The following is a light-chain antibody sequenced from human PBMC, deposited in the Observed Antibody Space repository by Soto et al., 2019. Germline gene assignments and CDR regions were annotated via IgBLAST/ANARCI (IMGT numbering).Light chain of an antibody. CDR1: QSVSSSL. J-gene: IGKJ2*01. CDR3: HQYGSSPLT. V-gene: IGKV3-20*01. CDR2: DVS. Sequence: EIVLTQSPGTLSLSPGEGATLSCRASQSVSSSLLAWFQQKPGQAPRLLIHDVSSRATGIPDRFSGSGFGTDFTLSISRLEPEDFAVYYCHQYGSSPLTFGQGTKLEIK.